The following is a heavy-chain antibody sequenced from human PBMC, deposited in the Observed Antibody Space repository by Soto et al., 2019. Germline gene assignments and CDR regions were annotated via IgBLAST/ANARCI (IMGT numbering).Heavy chain of an antibody. CDR2: ISYDGSKK. D-gene: IGHD3-16*01. CDR1: GFTFSNNG. CDR3: AKDRVESGLGEVDY. J-gene: IGHJ4*02. Sequence: VQLVESGGGVVQPGRSLRLSCAASGFTFSNNGMHWVRQAPGKGLEWVADISYDGSKKYYVESVKGRFTISRDNSKNTLYLQMNSLRPEDTAVYYCAKDRVESGLGEVDYWGQGTLVTVSS. V-gene: IGHV3-30*18.